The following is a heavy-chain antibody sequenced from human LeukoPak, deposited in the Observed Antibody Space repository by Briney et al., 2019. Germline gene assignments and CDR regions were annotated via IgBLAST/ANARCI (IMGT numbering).Heavy chain of an antibody. Sequence: GGSLRLSCAASGFTLSNNWMTWVRQAPGKGLEWVASVKKDASEKYYVDSVKGRFTISRDNAKNSLYLQMNSLRVEDTAVYYCARDRGWIYDSWGRGTLVTVSS. CDR2: VKKDASEK. CDR1: GFTLSNNW. J-gene: IGHJ4*02. V-gene: IGHV3-7*01. CDR3: ARDRGWIYDS. D-gene: IGHD6-19*01.